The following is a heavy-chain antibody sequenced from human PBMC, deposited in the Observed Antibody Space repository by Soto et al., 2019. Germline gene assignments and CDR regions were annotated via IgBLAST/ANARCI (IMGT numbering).Heavy chain of an antibody. V-gene: IGHV4-34*01. D-gene: IGHD2-2*01. CDR3: ARALGPTFFCSSTRRYGYLDF. Sequence: SETLSLTCAVYGGSFSGYYWSWIRQPPGKGLEWIGEINHSGSTNYNPSLKSRVTISADTSKNQFSLKLSSVTAADTAVYYCARALGPTFFCSSTRRYGYLDFWGQGILVPGSA. J-gene: IGHJ1*01. CDR2: INHSGST. CDR1: GGSFSGYY.